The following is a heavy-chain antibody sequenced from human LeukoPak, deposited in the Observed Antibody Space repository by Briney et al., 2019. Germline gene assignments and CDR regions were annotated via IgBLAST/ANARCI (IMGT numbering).Heavy chain of an antibody. CDR1: GGSISSLSYY. CDR2: IYYSGRT. J-gene: IGHJ4*02. CDR3: ATSVTSSSGWYYGY. Sequence: PSETRSLTCSVSGGSISSLSYYWGWVRQPPGKGLEWIGSIYYSGRTYYNPSLKSRVTMPVDTSKNQFSLKLSSVTAADTAIYYCATSVTSSSGWYYGYWGQGSLVTVSS. D-gene: IGHD6-19*01. V-gene: IGHV4-39*01.